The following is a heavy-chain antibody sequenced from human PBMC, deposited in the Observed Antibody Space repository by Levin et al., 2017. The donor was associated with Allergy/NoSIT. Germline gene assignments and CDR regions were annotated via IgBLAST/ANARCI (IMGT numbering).Heavy chain of an antibody. CDR1: GFTFRTYS. CDR3: AREEGYCNSAVCDQGTDY. Sequence: GGSLRLSCAASGFTFRTYSMSWVRQAPGKGLEWVSSISGNSNHINYADSVKGRFTNSRDNAKNSLYLQMNSLRAEDTAVYYCAREEGYCNSAVCDQGTDYWGQGTLVTVSS. J-gene: IGHJ4*02. D-gene: IGHD2-8*01. V-gene: IGHV3-21*01. CDR2: ISGNSNHI.